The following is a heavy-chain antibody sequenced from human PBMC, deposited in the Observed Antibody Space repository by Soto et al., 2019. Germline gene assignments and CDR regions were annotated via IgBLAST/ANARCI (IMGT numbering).Heavy chain of an antibody. V-gene: IGHV1-3*01. J-gene: IGHJ3*02. CDR2: INAGNGNT. CDR3: ARPTPEGDAFDI. Sequence: ASVKVSCKASGYTFTSYAMHWVRQALGQRLEWMGWINAGNGNTKYSQKFQGRVTITRDTSASTAYMELSSLRSEDTAVYYCARPTPEGDAFDIWGQGTMVTVSS. CDR1: GYTFTSYA.